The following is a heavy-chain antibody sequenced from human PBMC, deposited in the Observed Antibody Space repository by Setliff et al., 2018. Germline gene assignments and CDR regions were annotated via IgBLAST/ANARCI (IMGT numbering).Heavy chain of an antibody. D-gene: IGHD6-13*01. Sequence: GGSLRLSCAASGFTFSDHYMDWVRQAPGKGLEWIGRIRNKANIYNTEYAASVKGRFTISRDDSKNSLYLQMNSLKIEDTAVYYCVPGIATAGKVSWGQGTLVTVSS. V-gene: IGHV3-72*01. J-gene: IGHJ5*02. CDR1: GFTFSDHY. CDR2: IRNKANIYNT. CDR3: VPGIATAGKVS.